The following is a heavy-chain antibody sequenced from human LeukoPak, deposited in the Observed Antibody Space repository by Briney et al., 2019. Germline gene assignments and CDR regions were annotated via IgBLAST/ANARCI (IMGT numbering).Heavy chain of an antibody. CDR1: GGSISRYY. Sequence: PSETLSLTCTVSGGSISRYYWSWIRQPPGKGLEWIGYISYSGSTNYNPSLKSRVTISVDTSQNQFSLKLSSVTAADTAMYYCARHLYESRGQTSFDYWGQGTLVTVSS. V-gene: IGHV4-59*08. CDR2: ISYSGST. J-gene: IGHJ4*02. D-gene: IGHD3-22*01. CDR3: ARHLYESRGQTSFDY.